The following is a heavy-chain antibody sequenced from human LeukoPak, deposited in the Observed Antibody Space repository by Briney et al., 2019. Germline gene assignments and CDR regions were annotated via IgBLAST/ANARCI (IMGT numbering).Heavy chain of an antibody. J-gene: IGHJ4*02. CDR2: ISGSGGST. CDR3: ATTYYDFWSGYFDFDY. Sequence: GGFLRLSCAASGFTFSSYWMSWVRQAPGKGLEWVSAISGSGGSTYYADSVKGRFTISRDNSKNTLYLQMNSLRAEDTAVYYCATTYYDFWSGYFDFDYWGQGTLVTVSS. V-gene: IGHV3-23*01. CDR1: GFTFSSYW. D-gene: IGHD3-3*01.